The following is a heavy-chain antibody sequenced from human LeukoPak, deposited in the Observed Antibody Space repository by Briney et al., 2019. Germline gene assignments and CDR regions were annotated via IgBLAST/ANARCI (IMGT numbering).Heavy chain of an antibody. Sequence: ETLSLTCTVSGGSISSSSYYWGWVRQAPGKGLEWVSAISGSGGSTYYADSVKGRFTISRDNSKNTLYLQMNSLRAEDTAVYYCARANRYDLHFDYWGQGTLVTVSS. CDR1: GGSISSSSYY. CDR3: ARANRYDLHFDY. V-gene: IGHV3-23*01. J-gene: IGHJ4*02. CDR2: ISGSGGST. D-gene: IGHD5-12*01.